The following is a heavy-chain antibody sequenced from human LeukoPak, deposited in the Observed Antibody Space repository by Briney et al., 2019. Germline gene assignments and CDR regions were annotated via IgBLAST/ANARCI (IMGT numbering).Heavy chain of an antibody. CDR3: TREGFYYMDV. CDR2: INQDGRGK. J-gene: IGHJ6*03. Sequence: GGSLRLSCTASEFIFSSYWMSWVRQAPGKGLEWVANINQDGRGKNFVDSVKGRFTISRDNANNSLYLQMNSLRAEDTAVYYCTREGFYYMDVWGKGTTVTVSS. V-gene: IGHV3-7*01. CDR1: EFIFSSYW.